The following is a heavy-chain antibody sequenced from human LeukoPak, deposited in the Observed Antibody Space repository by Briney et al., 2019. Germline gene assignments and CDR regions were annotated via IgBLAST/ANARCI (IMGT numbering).Heavy chain of an antibody. CDR1: GFTFSNCA. CDR2: TSSSGGGT. Sequence: QPGGSLRLSCAASGFTFSNCAMTWVRQAPGKRLEWVSDTSSSGGGTYYSDSVRGRFTISRDNSKNTLYLQMNSLRVEDTAVYYCARNRAMDYWGQGTLVTVSS. D-gene: IGHD3-16*02. J-gene: IGHJ4*02. V-gene: IGHV3-23*01. CDR3: ARNRAMDY.